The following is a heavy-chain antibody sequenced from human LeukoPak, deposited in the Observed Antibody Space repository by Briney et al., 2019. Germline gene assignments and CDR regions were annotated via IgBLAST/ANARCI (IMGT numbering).Heavy chain of an antibody. J-gene: IGHJ6*03. CDR1: GYVFIDYY. CDR2: INPKSGAT. V-gene: IGHV1-2*02. CDR3: ARGVTGIYYYYYMDV. D-gene: IGHD3-10*01. Sequence: ASVKVSCKTSGYVFIDYYIHWVRLAPGQGLQWMGWINPKSGATNYAQKFQGRVTMTRDTSISTAYMELSRLNSDDTAVYYCARGVTGIYYYYYMDVWGTGTTVTVSS.